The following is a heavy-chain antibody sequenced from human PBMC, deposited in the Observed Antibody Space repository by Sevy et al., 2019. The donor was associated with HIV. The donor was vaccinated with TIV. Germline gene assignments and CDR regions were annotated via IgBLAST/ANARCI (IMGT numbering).Heavy chain of an antibody. J-gene: IGHJ4*02. Sequence: GGSLRLSCAAFGFTFTNAWMNWVRQAPGKGLEWVSYISSSGSTIYYADSVKGRFTISRDNAKNSLYLQMNSLRAEDTAVYYCARDDRGYSGYDRGNFDYWGQGTLVTVSS. CDR1: GFTFTNAW. D-gene: IGHD5-12*01. V-gene: IGHV3-48*04. CDR2: ISSSGSTI. CDR3: ARDDRGYSGYDRGNFDY.